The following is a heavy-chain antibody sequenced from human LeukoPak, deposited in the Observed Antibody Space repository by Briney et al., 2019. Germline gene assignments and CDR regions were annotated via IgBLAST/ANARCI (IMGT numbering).Heavy chain of an antibody. J-gene: IGHJ4*02. CDR3: ARDRYTTPFDY. Sequence: SETLSLTCAVSGYSISSGYYWGWIRQPPGKGLEWIGSIYHSGSTYYNPSLKSRVTISTDTSKNQFSLKLTSVTAADTALYYCARDRYTTPFDYWGQGTLVTVSS. V-gene: IGHV4-38-2*02. D-gene: IGHD2-2*02. CDR2: IYHSGST. CDR1: GYSISSGYY.